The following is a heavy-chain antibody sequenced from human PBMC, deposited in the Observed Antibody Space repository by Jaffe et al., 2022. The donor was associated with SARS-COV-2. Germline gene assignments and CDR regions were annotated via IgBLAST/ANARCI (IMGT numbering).Heavy chain of an antibody. CDR1: GFSFSDYY. J-gene: IGHJ4*02. CDR3: ARVRGSYSVDH. Sequence: QVQLVESGGGLVKPGGSLRLSCAASGFSFSDYYMSWIRQAPGKGLEWVSYISGSGGDINYADSVKGRFTISRDNAKNSLYLQMNSLRVEDTAVYYCARVRGSYSVDHGGQGTLVTVSS. V-gene: IGHV3-11*01. D-gene: IGHD3-16*01. CDR2: ISGSGGDI.